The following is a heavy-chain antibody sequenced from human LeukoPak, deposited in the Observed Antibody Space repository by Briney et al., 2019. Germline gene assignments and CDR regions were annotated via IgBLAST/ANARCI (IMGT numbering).Heavy chain of an antibody. CDR1: GGSISSSNW. CDR3: ARTHGRFGRNWFDP. J-gene: IGHJ5*02. Sequence: SGTLSLTCAVSGGSISSSNWWSWVRQPPGKGLEWIGEIYHSGSTNYNPSLKSRVTISVDKSKNQFSLKLSSVTAADTAVYYCARTHGRFGRNWFDPWAREPWSPSPQ. D-gene: IGHD3-10*01. CDR2: IYHSGST. V-gene: IGHV4-4*02.